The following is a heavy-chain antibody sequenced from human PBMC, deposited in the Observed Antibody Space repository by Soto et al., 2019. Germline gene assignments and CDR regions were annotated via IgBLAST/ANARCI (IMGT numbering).Heavy chain of an antibody. CDR2: IYSGGST. CDR1: GFTVSSNY. V-gene: IGHV3-53*04. Sequence: GGSLRLSCAASGFTVSSNYMSWVRQAPGKGLEWVSVIYSGGSTYYADSVKGRFTISRHNSKNTLYLQMNSLRAEDTAVYYCARVGSYAHYYYMDVWGKGTTVTVSS. D-gene: IGHD1-26*01. CDR3: ARVGSYAHYYYMDV. J-gene: IGHJ6*03.